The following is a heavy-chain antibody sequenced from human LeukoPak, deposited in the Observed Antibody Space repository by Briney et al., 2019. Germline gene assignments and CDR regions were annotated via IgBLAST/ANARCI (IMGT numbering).Heavy chain of an antibody. V-gene: IGHV3-48*03. CDR2: ISSSGSTI. J-gene: IGHJ4*02. CDR1: GFTFSSYE. D-gene: IGHD3-9*01. Sequence: GGSLRLSCAASGFTFSSYEMNWVRQAPGKGLEWVSYISSSGSTIYYADSVKGRFTISRDNAKNSLYLQMNSLRAEDTAVYYCARENYDILTGYYYFDYWGQGTLVTVSS. CDR3: ARENYDILTGYYYFDY.